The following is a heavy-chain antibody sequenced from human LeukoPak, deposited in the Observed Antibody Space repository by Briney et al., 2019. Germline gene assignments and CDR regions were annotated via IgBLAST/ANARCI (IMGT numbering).Heavy chain of an antibody. CDR1: GGSISSSNW. D-gene: IGHD1-7*01. Sequence: SETLSLTCAVSGGSISSSNWWNWVRQPPGKGLEWIGEIYHSGSTNYNPSLKSRFTISVDKSKNQFSLKLSSVTAADTAVYYCARYVTGTTSSCMDVWGQGTTVTVSS. V-gene: IGHV4-4*02. J-gene: IGHJ6*02. CDR3: ARYVTGTTSSCMDV. CDR2: IYHSGST.